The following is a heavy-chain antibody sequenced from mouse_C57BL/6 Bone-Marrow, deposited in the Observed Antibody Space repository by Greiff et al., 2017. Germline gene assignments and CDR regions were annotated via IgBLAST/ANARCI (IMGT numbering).Heavy chain of an antibody. CDR3: ALGLSEAMDY. CDR2: IDPSDSYT. CDR1: GYTFTSYW. Sequence: QVQLKQPGAELVMPGASVKLSCKASGYTFTSYWMHWVKQRPGQGLEWIGEIDPSDSYTNYNQKFKGKSTLTVDKSSSTAYMQLSSLTSEDSAVYYCALGLSEAMDYWGKGSTVTLSS. J-gene: IGHJ4*01. V-gene: IGHV1-69*01. D-gene: IGHD4-1*01.